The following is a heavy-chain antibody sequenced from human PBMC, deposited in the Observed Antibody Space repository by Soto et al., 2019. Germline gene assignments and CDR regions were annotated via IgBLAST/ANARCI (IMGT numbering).Heavy chain of an antibody. V-gene: IGHV4-4*02. CDR1: GGSITTSVL. CDR3: AGGRNYDY. D-gene: IGHD1-26*01. Sequence: VQLTESGPGLVRPSGTLSLTCDVSGGSITTSVLWTWVRQFPGRGLEWIGEIAHDGHTNYNPSLSGQVTMSVDLSNSEFSVNVAAANAAVAAVYFCAGGRNYDYWGQVTLVTVSS. CDR2: IAHDGHT. J-gene: IGHJ4*02.